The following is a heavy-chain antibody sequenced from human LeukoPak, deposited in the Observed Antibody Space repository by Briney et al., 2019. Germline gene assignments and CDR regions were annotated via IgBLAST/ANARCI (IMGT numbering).Heavy chain of an antibody. D-gene: IGHD3-22*01. CDR3: ARLVGSGYYHYGMDV. J-gene: IGHJ6*02. V-gene: IGHV4-39*01. Sequence: SETLSLTCTVSGGSISSSSYYWGWIRQPPGKELEWIGIIYYSGTTYYNSSLKSRVTISVDMSKNQFSLKLSSVTAADTAVYYCARLVGSGYYHYGMDVWGQGTTVTVSS. CDR2: IYYSGTT. CDR1: GGSISSSSYY.